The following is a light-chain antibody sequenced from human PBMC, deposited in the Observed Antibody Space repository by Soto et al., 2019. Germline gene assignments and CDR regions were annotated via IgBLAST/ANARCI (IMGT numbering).Light chain of an antibody. CDR2: GAS. Sequence: EIVLTQSPGTLSLSPGERATLSCRASQSVSSSYLAWYQQKPGQAPRLLIYGASSRATGIPDRFSDSGSGTALTLTIRRLEPEDFAVYYCQQYDSSLGLTFGGGTKVEIK. CDR3: QQYDSSLGLT. CDR1: QSVSSSY. J-gene: IGKJ4*01. V-gene: IGKV3-20*01.